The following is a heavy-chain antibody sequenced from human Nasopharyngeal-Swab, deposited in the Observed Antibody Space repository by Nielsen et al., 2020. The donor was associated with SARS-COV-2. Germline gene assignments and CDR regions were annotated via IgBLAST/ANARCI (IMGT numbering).Heavy chain of an antibody. D-gene: IGHD2-15*01. CDR1: GGTFSSYA. V-gene: IGHV1-69*13. CDR2: IIPIFGTA. J-gene: IGHJ5*02. CDR3: ARGGPCSGGSCYFHWFDP. Sequence: SVKVSCKASGGTFSSYAISWVRQAPGQGLEWMGGIIPIFGTANYAQKFQGRVTITADESTSTAYMELSSLRSEDTAVYYCARGGPCSGGSCYFHWFDPWGQGTLVTVSS.